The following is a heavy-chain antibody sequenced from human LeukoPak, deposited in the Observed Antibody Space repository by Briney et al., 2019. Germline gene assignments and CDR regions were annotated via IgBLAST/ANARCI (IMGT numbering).Heavy chain of an antibody. D-gene: IGHD5-18*01. J-gene: IGHJ3*02. V-gene: IGHV4-31*03. CDR1: GASISRGGYY. Sequence: SETLSLTCTVSGASISRGGYYWNWIRQHPGEGLEYIGYTYYSGSIYYNPSLKSRVTISLDPSKNQFSLKLSSVTAADTAVYYCARDRGYSYGCDAFDIWGQGTMVTVSP. CDR3: ARDRGYSYGCDAFDI. CDR2: TYYSGSI.